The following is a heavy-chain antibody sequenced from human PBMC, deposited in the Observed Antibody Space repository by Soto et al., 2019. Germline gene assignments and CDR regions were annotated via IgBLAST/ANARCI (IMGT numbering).Heavy chain of an antibody. CDR1: GFTFSNAW. Sequence: GGSLRLSCAASGFTFSNAWINWVRQAPGKGLEWVGRIKSKTDGSNKYYADSVKGRFTISRDNSKNTLYLQMNSLRAEDTAVYYCAKDKRPAAIRIFGFPFDPWGQGTLVTVSS. D-gene: IGHD2-2*01. J-gene: IGHJ5*02. CDR3: AKDKRPAAIRIFGFPFDP. CDR2: IKSKTDGSNK. V-gene: IGHV3-15*07.